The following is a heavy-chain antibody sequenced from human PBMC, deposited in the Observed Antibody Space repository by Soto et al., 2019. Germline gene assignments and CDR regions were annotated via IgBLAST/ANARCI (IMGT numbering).Heavy chain of an antibody. CDR3: ARGRGLDAMATITWAFYYYYGMDV. CDR1: GFTFSSYA. V-gene: IGHV3-30-3*01. CDR2: ISYDGSNK. D-gene: IGHD5-12*01. J-gene: IGHJ6*02. Sequence: QVQLVESGGGVVQPGRSLRLSCAASGFTFSSYAMHWVRQAPGKGLEWVAVISYDGSNKYYADSVKGRFTISRDNSKNTLYLQMNSLRAEDTAVYYCARGRGLDAMATITWAFYYYYGMDVWGQGTTVTVSS.